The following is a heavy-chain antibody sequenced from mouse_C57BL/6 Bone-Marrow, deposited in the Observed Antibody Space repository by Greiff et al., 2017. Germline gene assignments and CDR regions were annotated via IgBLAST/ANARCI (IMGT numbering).Heavy chain of an antibody. V-gene: IGHV1-69*01. CDR1: GYTFPSYW. J-gene: IGHJ1*03. D-gene: IGHD1-1*01. CDR3: ASITTVVATNNWYFDV. Sequence: QVQLQQSGAELVMPGASVKLSCKASGYTFPSYWLHWVKQRPGPGLEWIGEIDPSDSYTNYNQKFKGKSTLTVDKSSSTAYMQLSSLTSEDSAVYYCASITTVVATNNWYFDVWGTGTTVTVSS. CDR2: IDPSDSYT.